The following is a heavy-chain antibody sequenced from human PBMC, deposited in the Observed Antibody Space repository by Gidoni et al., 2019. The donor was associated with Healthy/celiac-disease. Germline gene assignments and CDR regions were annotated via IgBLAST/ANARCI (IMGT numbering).Heavy chain of an antibody. Sequence: QVTLKESGPVLVKPTETLTLTCTVSGFPRRNARMGVSWSRQPPGKALEWLAHIFSNDEKSYSTSLKSRLTISKDTSKSQVVLTMTNMDPVDTATYYCARILRSSGWYSTYGMDVWGQGTTVTVSS. J-gene: IGHJ6*02. CDR1: GFPRRNARMG. V-gene: IGHV2-26*01. D-gene: IGHD6-19*01. CDR2: IFSNDEK. CDR3: ARILRSSGWYSTYGMDV.